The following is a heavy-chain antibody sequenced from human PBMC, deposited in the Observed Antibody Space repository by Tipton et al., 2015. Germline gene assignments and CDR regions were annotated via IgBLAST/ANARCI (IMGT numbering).Heavy chain of an antibody. V-gene: IGHV4-38-2*01. J-gene: IGHJ4*02. CDR1: AYSISSDYY. CDR2: ISHSGNT. D-gene: IGHD3-9*01. Sequence: TLSLTCAVSAYSISSDYYWGWIRQPPGKGLEWIGSISHSGNTYYNPSLKRRVTISLDTSKNQFSLKLTSVTTADTAVYYCACQDYDSLTRDYQTVDYWGQGTLVTVSS. CDR3: ACQDYDSLTRDYQTVDY.